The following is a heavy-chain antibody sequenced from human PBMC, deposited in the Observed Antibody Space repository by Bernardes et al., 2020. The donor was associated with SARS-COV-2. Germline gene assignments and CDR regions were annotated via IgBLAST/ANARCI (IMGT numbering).Heavy chain of an antibody. CDR1: GFTLPSYD. V-gene: IGHV3-23*01. Sequence: GSLSLSCAASGFTLPSYDMTWVRQAPGKGLEWVSCISGIGDRTYYAGSVKGRFTISRDNSKHHLYLQMHSLRAEDTAVYYCAKGGSNSCYSGSAYWGQGALVTVSS. D-gene: IGHD2-2*01. J-gene: IGHJ4*02. CDR2: ISGIGDRT. CDR3: AKGGSNSCYSGSAY.